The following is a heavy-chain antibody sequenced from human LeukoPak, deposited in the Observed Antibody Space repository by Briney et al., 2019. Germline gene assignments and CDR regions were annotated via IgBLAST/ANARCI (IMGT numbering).Heavy chain of an antibody. D-gene: IGHD3-3*01. CDR2: ISSSSSYI. CDR3: ARSITIFGVVKH. J-gene: IGHJ1*01. V-gene: IGHV3-21*01. Sequence: PGGSLRLSCAASGFTFSSYSMNWVRQASGKGLEWVSSISSSSSYIYYADSVKGRFTISRDNAKNSLYLQMNSLRAEDTAVYYCARSITIFGVVKHWGQGTLVTVSS. CDR1: GFTFSSYS.